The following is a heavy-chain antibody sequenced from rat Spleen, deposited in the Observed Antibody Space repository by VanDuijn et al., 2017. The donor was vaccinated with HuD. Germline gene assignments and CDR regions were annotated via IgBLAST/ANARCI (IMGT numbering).Heavy chain of an antibody. V-gene: IGHV5-29*01. J-gene: IGHJ2*01. CDR1: GFTFSDNY. CDR2: ISHDGSST. CDR3: ARSVFDY. Sequence: EVQLVESDGGLVQPGRSLKLSCAVSGFTFSDNYMAWVRQAPTKGLEWVATISHDGSSTYYRDSVKGRFTISRDNAESTLYLQMDSLRSEDTATYYCARSVFDYWGQGVMVTVSS.